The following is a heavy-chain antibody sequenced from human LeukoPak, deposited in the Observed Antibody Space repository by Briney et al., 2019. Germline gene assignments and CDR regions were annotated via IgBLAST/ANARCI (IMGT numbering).Heavy chain of an antibody. V-gene: IGHV3-7*01. CDR1: GFTFSSYW. CDR2: IKQDGSEK. J-gene: IGHJ4*02. D-gene: IGHD1-26*01. Sequence: PGGSLRLSCAASGFTFSSYWMSWVRQAPGKGLEWVANIKQDGSEKYYVDSVKGRFTISRDNAKNSLYLQMNSLRAEDTAVYYCARDGISGLWELGYFDYWGQGTLVTVSS. CDR3: ARDGISGLWELGYFDY.